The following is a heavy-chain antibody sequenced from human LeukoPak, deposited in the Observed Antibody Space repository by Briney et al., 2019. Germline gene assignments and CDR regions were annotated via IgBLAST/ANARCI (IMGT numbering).Heavy chain of an antibody. D-gene: IGHD1-26*01. J-gene: IGHJ4*02. CDR3: ARSPRASPFDY. V-gene: IGHV4-34*01. Sequence: SETLSLTCAVYGGSFGGYYWSWIRQPPGKGLEWIGEINHSGSTNYNPSLKSRVTISVDTSKNQFSLKLSSVTAADTAVYYCARSPRASPFDYWGQGTLVTVSS. CDR2: INHSGST. CDR1: GGSFGGYY.